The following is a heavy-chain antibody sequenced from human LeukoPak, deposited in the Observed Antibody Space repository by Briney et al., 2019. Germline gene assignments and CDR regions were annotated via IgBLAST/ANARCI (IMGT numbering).Heavy chain of an antibody. CDR2: LFHSGTI. CDR1: NYSISSDYY. J-gene: IGHJ4*02. V-gene: IGHV4-38-2*02. CDR3: ARATRPRGDFDY. Sequence: SETLSLTCTVSNYSISSDYYWGWIRQPPGKGLEWIGSLFHSGTIYYTPSLKSRVTTSADTSNNRFSLKLMSVTAADTAVYYCARATRPRGDFDYWGQGTLVTVSS. D-gene: IGHD6-6*01.